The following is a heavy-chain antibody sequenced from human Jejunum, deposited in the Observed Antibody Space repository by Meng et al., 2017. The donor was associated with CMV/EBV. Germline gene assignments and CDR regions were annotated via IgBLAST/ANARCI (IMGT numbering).Heavy chain of an antibody. CDR1: FNFGDYA. CDR2: IRSKGYGGTT. CDR3: TRGLPATIAWYFDL. Sequence: FNFGDYAMSWVRQAPGKGLEWVGFIRSKGYGGTTENAASVKGRFTISRDDSKSIAYLQMNSLKTEDTAVYYCTRGLPATIAWYFDLWGRGTLVTVSS. J-gene: IGHJ2*01. V-gene: IGHV3-49*04. D-gene: IGHD2-2*02.